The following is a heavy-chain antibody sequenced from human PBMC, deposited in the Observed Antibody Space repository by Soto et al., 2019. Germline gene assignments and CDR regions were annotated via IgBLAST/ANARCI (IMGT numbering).Heavy chain of an antibody. D-gene: IGHD3-3*01. J-gene: IGHJ5*02. CDR2: IGGRGGST. CDR3: AKQGDYDFWSSSNNWLDP. CDR1: GFSFSSYA. Sequence: PGGSLRLSCAASGFSFSSYAMSWVRQAPGKGLEWVASIGGRGGSTYYADSVKGRFTISRDNSKHTVYLQMNSLRVEDTAVYYCAKQGDYDFWSSSNNWLDPWGQGTLVTVSS. V-gene: IGHV3-23*01.